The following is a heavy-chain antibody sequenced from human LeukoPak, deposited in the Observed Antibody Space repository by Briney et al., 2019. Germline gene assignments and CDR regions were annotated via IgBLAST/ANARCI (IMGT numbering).Heavy chain of an antibody. CDR2: IWFDGTNK. CDR3: ARDRGVAAHLDY. Sequence: GGSLRLSCAASGFTFSNYGMHWVRQAPGKGLEWVAVIWFDGTNKYYADSVRGRFTISRDNSKNTLYLQMSSLRAEDTAVYYCARDRGVAAHLDYWGQGTLVAVSS. D-gene: IGHD5-12*01. J-gene: IGHJ4*02. CDR1: GFTFSNYG. V-gene: IGHV3-33*01.